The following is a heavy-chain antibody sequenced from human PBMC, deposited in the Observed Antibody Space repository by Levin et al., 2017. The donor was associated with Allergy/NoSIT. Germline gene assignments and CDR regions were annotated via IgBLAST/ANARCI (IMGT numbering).Heavy chain of an antibody. CDR2: ISSSGSTI. CDR3: ASRIAVAGTYDYYYYGMDV. CDR1: GFTFSSYE. D-gene: IGHD6-19*01. Sequence: GGSLRLSCAASGFTFSSYEMNWVRQAPGKGLEWVSYISSSGSTIYYADSVKGRFTISRDNAKNSLYLQMNSLRAEDTAVYYCASRIAVAGTYDYYYYGMDVWGQGTTVTVSS. V-gene: IGHV3-48*03. J-gene: IGHJ6*02.